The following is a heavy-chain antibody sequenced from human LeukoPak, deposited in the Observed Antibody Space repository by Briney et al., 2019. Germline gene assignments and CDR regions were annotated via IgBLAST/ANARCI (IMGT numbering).Heavy chain of an antibody. V-gene: IGHV1-8*01. J-gene: IGHJ4*02. CDR2: MNPKSGNT. D-gene: IGHD3-3*01. CDR1: GYTFTSYD. CDR3: ARGPYYDFWSGYYYYFDY. Sequence: ASVKVSCKASGYTFTSYDINWVRQATGQGLEWMGWMNPKSGNTGYAQKFQGRVTKTRNTSISTAYMELSSLRSEDTAVYYCARGPYYDFWSGYYYYFDYWGQGTLVTVSS.